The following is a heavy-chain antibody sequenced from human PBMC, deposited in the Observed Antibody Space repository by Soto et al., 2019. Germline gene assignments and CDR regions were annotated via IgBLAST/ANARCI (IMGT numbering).Heavy chain of an antibody. CDR1: GGTFSSYA. J-gene: IGHJ5*02. CDR2: IIPIFGTA. CDR3: ARDPPYCTNGVCIRGNWFDP. D-gene: IGHD2-8*01. Sequence: ASVKVSCKASGGTFSSYAISWVRQAPGQGLEWMGGIIPIFGTANYAQKFQGRVTITADESTSTAYMELSSLRSEDTAVYYCARDPPYCTNGVCIRGNWFDPWGQGTLVTVSS. V-gene: IGHV1-69*13.